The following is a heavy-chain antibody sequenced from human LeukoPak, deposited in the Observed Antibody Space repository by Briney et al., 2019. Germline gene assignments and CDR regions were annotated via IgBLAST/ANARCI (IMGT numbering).Heavy chain of an antibody. Sequence: PSETLSLTCTVSGGPISSSPNYWGWIRQPPGKGLEWIGSIYYGGTSYYNPSLKSRVTISVDTSKNQFSLKLNSVTAADTAVYYCAIPSRSPYYFDYWGQGTLVTVSS. CDR3: AIPSRSPYYFDY. J-gene: IGHJ4*02. CDR1: GGPISSSPNY. V-gene: IGHV4-39*01. CDR2: IYYGGTS.